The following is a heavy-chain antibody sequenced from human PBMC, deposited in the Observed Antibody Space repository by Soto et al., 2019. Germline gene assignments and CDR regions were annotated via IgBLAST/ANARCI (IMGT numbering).Heavy chain of an antibody. CDR2: IFYLGSS. V-gene: IGHV4-39*01. CDR3: ARHSLALRKNNWFDP. J-gene: IGHJ5*02. Sequence: ETLSLTCTVSGDSIISSDFYWGWVRQPPGKGLEWIGSIFYLGSSYYNPSLKSRVTMSVDTSKNQFSLRLRSVTAADTALYFCARHSLALRKNNWFDPWGQGIMVTVPS. CDR1: GDSIISSDFY. D-gene: IGHD3-3*02.